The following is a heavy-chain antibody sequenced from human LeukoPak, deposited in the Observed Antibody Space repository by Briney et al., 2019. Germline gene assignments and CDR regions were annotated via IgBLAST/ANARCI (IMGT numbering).Heavy chain of an antibody. J-gene: IGHJ4*02. CDR1: RFTFNSYA. V-gene: IGHV3-23*01. CDR2: IGGSNGIT. D-gene: IGHD5-12*01. Sequence: GGSLRLSCAASRFTFNSYAMSWVRQAPGKGLEWVSVIGGSNGITFYVGSVRGRFTISRDNSKDTLYLQMNSLRAEDTAVYYCARNENSGWGYFDYWGQGTLVTVSS. CDR3: ARNENSGWGYFDY.